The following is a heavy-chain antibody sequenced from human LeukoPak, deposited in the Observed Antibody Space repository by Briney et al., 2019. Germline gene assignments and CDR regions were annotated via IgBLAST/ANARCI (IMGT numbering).Heavy chain of an antibody. CDR1: GCSVSRGSYY. V-gene: IGHV4-61*01. CDR2: IYYSGST. CDR3: ARDRITGTTDGMDV. J-gene: IGHJ6*01. Sequence: KPSETLSLTCTVSGCSVSRGSYYWSWIRQPPGKGLEWIGYIYYSGSTNYNPSLKSRVTISVDTSKNQFSLKLSSVTAADTAVYYCARDRITGTTDGMDVWGQGTTVTVSS. D-gene: IGHD1-20*01.